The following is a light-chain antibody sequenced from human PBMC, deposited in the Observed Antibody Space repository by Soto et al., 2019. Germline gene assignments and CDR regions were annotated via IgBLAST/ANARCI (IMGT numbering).Light chain of an antibody. CDR1: NSNIGAGSG. J-gene: IGLJ2*01. CDR2: ANT. V-gene: IGLV1-40*01. CDR3: QSFDSSLTGLI. Sequence: QSVLTQPPSVTGAPGQRVTISCTGNNSNIGAGSGVNWYQQFPDKAPKLLIYANTHRPSGVPDRFSGSTSATSASLAITGLQTQDEADYYCQSFDSSLTGLIFGGGTKVNVL.